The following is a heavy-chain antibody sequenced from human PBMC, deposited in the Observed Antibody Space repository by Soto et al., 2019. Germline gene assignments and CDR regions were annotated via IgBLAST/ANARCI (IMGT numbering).Heavy chain of an antibody. V-gene: IGHV1-18*01. CDR2: ISAYNGNT. J-gene: IGHJ4*02. D-gene: IGHD3-22*01. CDR3: ARGVGYYYDSSGPFDY. CDR1: GYTFTSYG. Sequence: ASVKVSCKASGYTFTSYGISWVRQAPGQGLEWMGWISAYNGNTNYAQKLQGRVTMTTDTSTSAAYMELRSLRSDDTAVYYCARGVGYYYDSSGPFDYWGQGTLVTVSS.